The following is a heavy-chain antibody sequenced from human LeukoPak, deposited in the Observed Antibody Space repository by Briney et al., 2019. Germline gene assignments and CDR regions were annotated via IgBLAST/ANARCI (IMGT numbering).Heavy chain of an antibody. CDR1: GFTFDDYA. V-gene: IGHV3-9*03. J-gene: IGHJ4*02. CDR2: ISWNSGSI. Sequence: GGSLRLSCAASGFTFDDYAMHWVRPAPGKGLEWVSGISWNSGSIGYADSVKGRFTISRDNAKNSLYLQMNSLRAEDMALYYCAKGTYSSGWYVIDYWGQGTLVTVSS. CDR3: AKGTYSSGWYVIDY. D-gene: IGHD6-19*01.